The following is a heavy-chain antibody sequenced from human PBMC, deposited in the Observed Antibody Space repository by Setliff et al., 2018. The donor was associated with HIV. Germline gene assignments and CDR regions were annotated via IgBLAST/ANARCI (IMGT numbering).Heavy chain of an antibody. CDR3: ARVGYHGSGRYSFDY. V-gene: IGHV4-4*02. J-gene: IGHJ4*02. CDR2: IYHSGST. CDR1: GGSISSSNW. Sequence: SETLSLTCAVSGGSISSSNWWSWVRQPPGKGLEWIGEIYHSGSTNYNPSLKSRVTISADTSKNQFSLNLSSVTAAETAVYYCARVGYHGSGRYSFDYWGQGTLVTVSS. D-gene: IGHD3-10*01.